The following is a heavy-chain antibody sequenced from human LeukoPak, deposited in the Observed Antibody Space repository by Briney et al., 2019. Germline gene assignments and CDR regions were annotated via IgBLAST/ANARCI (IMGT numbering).Heavy chain of an antibody. CDR3: ARVRDVVVPAALTFDY. D-gene: IGHD2-2*01. Sequence: GGSLRLSCAASGFTFSSYWMHWVRQAPGKGLVWVSRINSDGSSTSYADSVKGRFTISRDNAKNTLYLQMSSLRAEDTAVYYCARVRDVVVPAALTFDYWGQGTLVTVSS. J-gene: IGHJ4*02. CDR2: INSDGSST. V-gene: IGHV3-74*01. CDR1: GFTFSSYW.